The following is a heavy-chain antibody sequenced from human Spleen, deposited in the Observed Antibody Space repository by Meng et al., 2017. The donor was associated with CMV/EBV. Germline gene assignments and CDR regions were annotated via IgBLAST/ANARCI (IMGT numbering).Heavy chain of an antibody. CDR1: GYTFTGYY. CDR3: ARLTEVCSSTSCYTSFDY. J-gene: IGHJ4*02. V-gene: IGHV1-2*02. Sequence: ASVKVSCKASGYTFTGYYMHWVRQAPGQGLEWMGWINPNSGGTNYAQKFQGRVTMTRDTSISTAYMELSRLRSDDTAVYYCARLTEVCSSTSCYTSFDYWGLGTLVTVSS. CDR2: INPNSGGT. D-gene: IGHD2-2*02.